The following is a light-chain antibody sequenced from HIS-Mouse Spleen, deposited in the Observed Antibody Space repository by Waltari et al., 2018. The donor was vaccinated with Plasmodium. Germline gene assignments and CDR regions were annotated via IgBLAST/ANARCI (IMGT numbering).Light chain of an antibody. Sequence: EIVMTQSPATLSVSPGERATLSCRASPSVSSNLAWYQQKPGQAPRLLIDGASTRATGIPARFSGSGSETEFTLTISSLQSEDFAVYYCQQYNNWSFTFGPGTKVDIK. CDR3: QQYNNWSFT. CDR1: PSVSSN. J-gene: IGKJ3*01. V-gene: IGKV3-15*01. CDR2: GAS.